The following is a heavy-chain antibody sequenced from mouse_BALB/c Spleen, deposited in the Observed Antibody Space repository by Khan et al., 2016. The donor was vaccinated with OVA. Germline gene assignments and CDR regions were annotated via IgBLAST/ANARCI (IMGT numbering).Heavy chain of an antibody. CDR1: GFSLTSYG. CDR2: IWGDGNT. CDR3: AKDRGYYDVDY. J-gene: IGHJ4*01. Sequence: VELVESGPGLVAPSQSLSITCTVSGFSLTSYGVSWVRQPPGKGLEWLGVIWGDGNTNFHSALRSRLSISKDNSKSQVYLKLNSLQTDDTATYYCAKDRGYYDVDYWGQGTSVTVAS. V-gene: IGHV2-3*01.